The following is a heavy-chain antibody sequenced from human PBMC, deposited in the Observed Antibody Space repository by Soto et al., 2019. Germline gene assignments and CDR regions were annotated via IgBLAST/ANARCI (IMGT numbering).Heavy chain of an antibody. CDR2: MNPNSGNT. D-gene: IGHD2-2*01. V-gene: IGHV1-8*01. J-gene: IGHJ5*02. CDR3: ARDYCISTSCFRPGFDP. Sequence: QVQLVQSGAEVKKPGASVKVSCKASGYTFTSYDINWVRQATGQGLEWMGWMNPNSGNTGYAQKFQGRVTMTRNTSINTAYMELSSLRSEDTAVYYCARDYCISTSCFRPGFDPWGQGTLVTVSS. CDR1: GYTFTSYD.